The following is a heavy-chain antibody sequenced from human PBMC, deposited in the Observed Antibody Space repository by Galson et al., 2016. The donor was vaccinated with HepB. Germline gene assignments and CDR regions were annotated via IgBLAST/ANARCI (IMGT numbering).Heavy chain of an antibody. J-gene: IGHJ4*02. CDR2: ITSSSDTM. CDR1: GFSFSSFA. Sequence: SLRLSCAASGFSFSSFAMHWVRQAPGKGLEWIAWITSSSDTMYYADSVKGRFTTSRDNAKNSLYLEMNSLRDEDTAVYYCARDDYFRLGYWGQGTLVTVSS. D-gene: IGHD3-16*01. V-gene: IGHV3-48*02. CDR3: ARDDYFRLGY.